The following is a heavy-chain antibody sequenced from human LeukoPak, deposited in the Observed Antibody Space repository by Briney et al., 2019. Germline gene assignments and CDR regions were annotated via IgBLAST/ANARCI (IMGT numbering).Heavy chain of an antibody. CDR2: VSRSSRFI. J-gene: IGHJ4*02. V-gene: IGHV3-21*01. D-gene: IGHD5-12*01. CDR1: GFAFSTYS. Sequence: PGGSLRLSCAASGFAFSTYSMNWVRQAPGKGLEWVSSVSRSSRFILYADSVQGRFTISRDDAKDSLFLQMNSLRAEDTAGYYCARVSDAFDYFFDSWGQGTLVTVSS. CDR3: ARVSDAFDYFFDS.